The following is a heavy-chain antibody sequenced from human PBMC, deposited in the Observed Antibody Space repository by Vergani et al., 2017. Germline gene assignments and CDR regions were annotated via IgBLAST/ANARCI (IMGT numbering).Heavy chain of an antibody. Sequence: VQLVESGGGVVQPGRSLRLSCAASGFTFSSYAMHWVRQAPGKGLEWVAVISYDGSNKYYADSVKGRFTISRDNSKNTLYLQMNSLRAEDTAVYYCARDLRYYGSGSDLPEHYYYGMDVWGQGTTVTVSS. CDR1: GFTFSSYA. CDR2: ISYDGSNK. V-gene: IGHV3-30-3*01. CDR3: ARDLRYYGSGSDLPEHYYYGMDV. D-gene: IGHD3-10*01. J-gene: IGHJ6*02.